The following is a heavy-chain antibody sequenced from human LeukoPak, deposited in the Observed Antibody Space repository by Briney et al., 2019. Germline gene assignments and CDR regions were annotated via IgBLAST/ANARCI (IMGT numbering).Heavy chain of an antibody. J-gene: IGHJ4*02. CDR1: GFTVSSNY. CDR2: IYSGGST. CDR3: AKGDSSGYYPYYFDY. V-gene: IGHV3-66*01. D-gene: IGHD3-22*01. Sequence: GGSLRLSCAASGFTVSSNYISWVRQAPGKGLEWVSVIYSGGSTYYADSVKGRFTISRDNSKNTLYLQMNSLRAEDTAVYYCAKGDSSGYYPYYFDYWGQGTLVTVSS.